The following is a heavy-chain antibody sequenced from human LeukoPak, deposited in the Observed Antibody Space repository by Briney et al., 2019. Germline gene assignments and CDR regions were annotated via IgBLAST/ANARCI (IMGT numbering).Heavy chain of an antibody. J-gene: IGHJ6*03. D-gene: IGHD3-16*02. V-gene: IGHV3-30*02. CDR1: GFTFSSYG. CDR2: IRYDGSNK. CDR3: AKDRDRTYYYYMDV. Sequence: GGSLRLSCAASGFTFSSYGMHWVRQAPGKGLEWVAFIRYDGSNKYYADSVKGRLTISRDNFKNTLYLQMNSLRAEDTAVYYCAKDRDRTYYYYMDVWGKGTTVTISS.